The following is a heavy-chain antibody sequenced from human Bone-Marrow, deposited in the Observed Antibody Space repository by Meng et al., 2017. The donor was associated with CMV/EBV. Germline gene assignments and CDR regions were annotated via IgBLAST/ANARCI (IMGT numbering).Heavy chain of an antibody. J-gene: IGHJ6*01. Sequence: GESLKISCAASGFTLSYYSMNWIRQAPGKGLEWVSSISGGSTYIYYVDSVKGRFTISRDNAKNSLHLRMNSLRAEDTAVYYCASWSPESHGMDVWGQGTTVTVYS. CDR1: GFTLSYYS. D-gene: IGHD2-15*01. V-gene: IGHV3-21*01. CDR2: ISGGSTYI. CDR3: ASWSPESHGMDV.